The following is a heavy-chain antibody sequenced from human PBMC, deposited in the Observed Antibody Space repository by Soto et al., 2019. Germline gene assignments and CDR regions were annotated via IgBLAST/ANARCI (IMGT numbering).Heavy chain of an antibody. CDR3: ARETTVTGARNYYYYYMDV. D-gene: IGHD4-17*01. CDR2: ISSSSSYI. Sequence: LSLTCAASGFTFSSYSMNWVRQAPGKGLEWVSSISSSSSYIYYADSVKGRFTISRDNAKNSLYLQMNSLRAEDTAVYYCARETTVTGARNYYYYYMDVWGKGTTVTVSS. J-gene: IGHJ6*03. V-gene: IGHV3-21*01. CDR1: GFTFSSYS.